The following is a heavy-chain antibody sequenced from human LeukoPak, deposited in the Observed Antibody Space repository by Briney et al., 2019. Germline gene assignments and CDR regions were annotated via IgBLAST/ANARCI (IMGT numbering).Heavy chain of an antibody. CDR3: ARFLSGIEDFDY. V-gene: IGHV1-69*13. CDR1: GGTFSSYA. J-gene: IGHJ4*02. Sequence: SVKVSCKASGGTFSSYAISWVRQAPGQGLEWMGGIIPIFGTANYAQKFQGRVTITADESTSTAYMELSSLRSEDTAVYYCARFLSGIEDFDYWGQGTLVTVSS. CDR2: IIPIFGTA. D-gene: IGHD1-14*01.